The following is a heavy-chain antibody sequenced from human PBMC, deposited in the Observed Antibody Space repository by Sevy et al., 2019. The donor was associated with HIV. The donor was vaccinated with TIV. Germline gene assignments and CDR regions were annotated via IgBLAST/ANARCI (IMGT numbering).Heavy chain of an antibody. D-gene: IGHD2-15*01. J-gene: IGHJ6*02. CDR1: GFNFINYG. CDR2: ISGSGDTT. CDR3: AKDIRVALVVPSPGYGMDV. V-gene: IGHV3-23*01. Sequence: GGSLRLSCAASGFNFINYGMSWVRQAPGKGLEWVSVISGSGDTTNYADYVKGRFVISRDNSKNTMYLQLNSLRAEDTAVYYCAKDIRVALVVPSPGYGMDVWGHGTSVTVSS.